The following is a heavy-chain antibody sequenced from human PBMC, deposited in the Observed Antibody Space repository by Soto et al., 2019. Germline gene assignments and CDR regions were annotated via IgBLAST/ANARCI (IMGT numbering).Heavy chain of an antibody. J-gene: IGHJ4*02. Sequence: QVQLVESGGGVVQPGRSLRLSCAASGFPFSKYGMHWVRQAPGKGLEWVAIIWYDGSKKYYGDSVKGRFTISRDNSKDTLFLQMNSLRAGDTAMYYCARLGGSGGDSIEHWGQGTLVTVSS. CDR3: ARLGGSGGDSIEH. CDR1: GFPFSKYG. V-gene: IGHV3-33*01. D-gene: IGHD3-10*01. CDR2: IWYDGSKK.